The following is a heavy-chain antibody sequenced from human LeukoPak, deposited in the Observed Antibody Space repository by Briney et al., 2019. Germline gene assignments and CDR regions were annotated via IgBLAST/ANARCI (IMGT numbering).Heavy chain of an antibody. CDR3: ARTTGNYGYYSDY. CDR2: IYTSGST. V-gene: IGHV4-61*02. J-gene: IGHJ4*02. Sequence: PSETLSLTCTVSGGSMSSGSYYWSWIRQPAGKGLEWIGRIYTSGSTNYNPSLNSRVTISVDTSKNQFSLKLTSVTAADTAVYYCARTTGNYGYYSDYWGQGTLVTVSS. CDR1: GGSMSSGSYY. D-gene: IGHD1-7*01.